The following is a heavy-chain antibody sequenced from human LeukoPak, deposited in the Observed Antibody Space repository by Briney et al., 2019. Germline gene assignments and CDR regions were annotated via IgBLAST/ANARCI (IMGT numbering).Heavy chain of an antibody. CDR3: TTDRAVAAVGDFDY. J-gene: IGHJ4*02. CDR1: GFTFSNAW. D-gene: IGHD6-13*01. Sequence: PGGSLRLSCAASGFTFSNAWMSWVRQAPGKGLEWVGRIKRKSDGGTTDLAAPVKGRFTILRDDSKNTLYLQMNSLKAEVTAVYYCTTDRAVAAVGDFDYWGQGTLVTVSS. CDR2: IKRKSDGGTT. V-gene: IGHV3-15*01.